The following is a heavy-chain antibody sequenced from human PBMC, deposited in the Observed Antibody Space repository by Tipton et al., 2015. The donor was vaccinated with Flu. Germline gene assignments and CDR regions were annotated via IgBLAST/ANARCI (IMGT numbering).Heavy chain of an antibody. V-gene: IGHV4-61*02. J-gene: IGHJ3*02. CDR1: GGSISSGSYY. CDR3: ARVSGYYDSSGTRNDAFDI. D-gene: IGHD3-22*01. CDR2: IYTSGST. Sequence: TLSLTCTVSGGSISSGSYYWSWIRQPAGKGLEWIGRIYTSGSTNYNPSLKSRVTISVDTSKNQFSLKLSSVTAADTAVYYCARVSGYYDSSGTRNDAFDIWGQGTMGNVSS.